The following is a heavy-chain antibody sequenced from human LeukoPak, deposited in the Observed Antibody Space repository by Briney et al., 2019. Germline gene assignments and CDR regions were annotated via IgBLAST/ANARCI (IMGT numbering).Heavy chain of an antibody. CDR2: IYSGGST. CDR1: EFSVGSNY. Sequence: GGSLRLSCTASEFSVGSNYMTWVRQAPGKGLEWVSLIYSGGSTYYADSVKGRFTISRDNSKNTLYLQMNSLRSEDTAVYYYARERLGGPIPDYGGNYAFGYWGQGTLVTVSS. V-gene: IGHV3-53*05. D-gene: IGHD4-23*01. J-gene: IGHJ4*02. CDR3: ARERLGGPIPDYGGNYAFGY.